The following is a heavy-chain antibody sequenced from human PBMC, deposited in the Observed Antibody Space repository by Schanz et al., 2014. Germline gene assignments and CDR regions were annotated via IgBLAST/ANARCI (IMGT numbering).Heavy chain of an antibody. J-gene: IGHJ4*02. CDR2: DAHDGRA. CDR1: GFAVDNYY. V-gene: IGHV3-53*01. D-gene: IGHD3-10*01. Sequence: EVQLVASGGGLVQPGGSLRLSCAASGFAVDNYYMSCVRQAPGRGLEWVSGFDAHDGRAYYADSAKGRFTISRDNSKSTLYVEMNSLRVEDTAVYYCARIGGSVFDYWAQGTLVTVSS. CDR3: ARIGGSVFDY.